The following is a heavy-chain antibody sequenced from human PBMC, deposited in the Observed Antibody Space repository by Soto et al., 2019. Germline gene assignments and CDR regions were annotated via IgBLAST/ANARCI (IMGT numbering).Heavy chain of an antibody. CDR2: MNPNSGNT. CDR3: ARSRRGSGAFQYSFDY. CDR1: LYTFTMYD. Sequence: GCVXVSFKSSLYTFTMYDIDVLRQATGQGLDGMGWMNPNSGNTGYAQKFQGRVTMTRNTSISTAYMELSSLRSEDTAVYYCARSRRGSGAFQYSFDYWGQGTLVTVSS. J-gene: IGHJ4*02. D-gene: IGHD2-15*01. V-gene: IGHV1-8*01.